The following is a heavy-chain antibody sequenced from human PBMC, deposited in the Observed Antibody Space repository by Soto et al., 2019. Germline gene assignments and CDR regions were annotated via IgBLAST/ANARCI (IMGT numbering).Heavy chain of an antibody. CDR1: GGSLSSTNYY. Sequence: TSETLSLTCTVSGGSLSSTNYYWSWIRQPPGKGLEWIGYIYYSGSTNYAPSLKSRVTMSVDTSKNQFSLNLSSVTAADTAVYYCARDSLTWYYDYWGQGTLVTVS. CDR3: ARDSLTWYYDY. D-gene: IGHD1-7*01. V-gene: IGHV4-61*01. CDR2: IYYSGST. J-gene: IGHJ4*02.